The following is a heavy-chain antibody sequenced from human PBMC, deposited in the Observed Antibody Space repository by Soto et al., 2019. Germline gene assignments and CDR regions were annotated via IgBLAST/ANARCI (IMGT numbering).Heavy chain of an antibody. CDR2: IYSGGRT. Sequence: EVQVVESGGGLVQPGGSLRLSCAASGFTVSSDYMSWVRQAPGKGLEWVSVIYSGGRTYYADSVKGRFTISRDNSKNTLYLQMNSLRAEDTAVYYCARDPGDRNGVSVWGQGTTVTVSS. CDR1: GFTVSSDY. V-gene: IGHV3-66*01. J-gene: IGHJ6*02. CDR3: ARDPGDRNGVSV. D-gene: IGHD1-26*01.